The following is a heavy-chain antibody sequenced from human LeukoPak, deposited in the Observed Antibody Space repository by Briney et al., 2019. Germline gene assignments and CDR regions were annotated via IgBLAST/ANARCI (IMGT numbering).Heavy chain of an antibody. CDR3: ARQEVGAGYCSSTSCAEPHWFDP. CDR1: GGSINSTSY. J-gene: IGHJ5*02. Sequence: SETLSLTCIGSGGSINSTSYWGWIRQPPGKGLEWIGTILYSGSTFYNPSLKSRVTISVDTSKNQFSLKLNSVTAADTAVYYCARQEVGAGYCSSTSCAEPHWFDPWGQGTLVTVSS. CDR2: ILYSGST. V-gene: IGHV4-39*01. D-gene: IGHD2-2*01.